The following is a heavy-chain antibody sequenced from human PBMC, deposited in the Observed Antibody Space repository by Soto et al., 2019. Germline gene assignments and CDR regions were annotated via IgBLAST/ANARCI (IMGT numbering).Heavy chain of an antibody. V-gene: IGHV4-30-4*01. J-gene: IGHJ6*02. CDR3: ARDRGNSYATYYYYAVDV. D-gene: IGHD5-18*01. CDR1: GGSISSGDYY. Sequence: SETLSLTCTVSGGSISSGDYYWSWIRQPPGKGLELIGYIYYSGSTYYNPSLKSRVTISVDTSKNQFSLNVSSVTAADTAVYYCARDRGNSYATYYYYAVDVWGQGTTVTVSS. CDR2: IYYSGST.